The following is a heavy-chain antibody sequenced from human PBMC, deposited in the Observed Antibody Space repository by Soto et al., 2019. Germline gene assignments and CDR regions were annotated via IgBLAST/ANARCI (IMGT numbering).Heavy chain of an antibody. D-gene: IGHD2-15*01. CDR2: IYYSGST. CDR1: GGSIRGGGYY. J-gene: IGHJ4*02. Sequence: TSETLCLTCTVSGGSIRGGGYYWSWIRQHPGKGLEWIGYIYYSGSTYYNPSLKSRVTISVDTSKNQFSLKLSSVTAADTAVYYCARDKGYCSGGSCYWAYYFDYWGQGTLVTAPQ. CDR3: ARDKGYCSGGSCYWAYYFDY. V-gene: IGHV4-31*03.